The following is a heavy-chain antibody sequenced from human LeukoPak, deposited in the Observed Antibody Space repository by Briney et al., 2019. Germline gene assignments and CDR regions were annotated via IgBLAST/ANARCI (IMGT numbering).Heavy chain of an antibody. Sequence: SGPALVKPTQTLTLTCTFSGFSLSTSGMCVSWIRQPPGKALEGLARIDWDDDTYYSTSLKTRLTISKDTSKNQVVLTMANMDPVDTATYYCARILRGPLDAFDIWGQGTMVTVSS. CDR2: IDWDDDT. J-gene: IGHJ3*02. D-gene: IGHD6-25*01. CDR1: GFSLSTSGMC. V-gene: IGHV2-70*11. CDR3: ARILRGPLDAFDI.